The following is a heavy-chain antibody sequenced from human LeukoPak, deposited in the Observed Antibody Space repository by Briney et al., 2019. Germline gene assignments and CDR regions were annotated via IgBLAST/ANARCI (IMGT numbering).Heavy chain of an antibody. V-gene: IGHV3-66*02. Sequence: GGSLRLSCAASGFTVSSNYMSWVRQAPGKGLEWVSVIYSGGSTYYADSVKGRFTISRDNSKNTLYLQMNSLRAEDTAVYYYAREMVVAATSWFDPWGQGTLVTVSS. CDR3: AREMVVAATSWFDP. CDR2: IYSGGST. D-gene: IGHD2-15*01. J-gene: IGHJ5*02. CDR1: GFTVSSNY.